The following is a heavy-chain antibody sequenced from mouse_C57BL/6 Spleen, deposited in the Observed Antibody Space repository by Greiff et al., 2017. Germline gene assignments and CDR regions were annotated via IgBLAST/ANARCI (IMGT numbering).Heavy chain of an antibody. Sequence: EVKLVESGGGLVKPGGSLKLSCAASGFTFSDYGMHWVRQAPEKGLEWVAYISSGSSTIYYADTVKGRFTISRDNAKNTLFLQMTSLRSEDTAMYYCARIYYGNAMDYWGQGTSVTVSS. J-gene: IGHJ4*01. CDR3: ARIYYGNAMDY. CDR2: ISSGSSTI. D-gene: IGHD2-1*01. CDR1: GFTFSDYG. V-gene: IGHV5-17*01.